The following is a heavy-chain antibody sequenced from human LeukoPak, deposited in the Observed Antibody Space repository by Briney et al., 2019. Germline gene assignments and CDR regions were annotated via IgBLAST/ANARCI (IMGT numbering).Heavy chain of an antibody. J-gene: IGHJ3*02. Sequence: PGGSLRLSCAASGFTFSTYSMSWVRQAPGKGLEWVANIKQDGSEKYYVDSVKGRFTISRDNAKNSLYLQMNSLRAEDTAVYYCARAIQGGQWLVRRGHDAFDIWGQGTMVTVSS. D-gene: IGHD6-19*01. CDR3: ARAIQGGQWLVRRGHDAFDI. CDR1: GFTFSTYS. CDR2: IKQDGSEK. V-gene: IGHV3-7*01.